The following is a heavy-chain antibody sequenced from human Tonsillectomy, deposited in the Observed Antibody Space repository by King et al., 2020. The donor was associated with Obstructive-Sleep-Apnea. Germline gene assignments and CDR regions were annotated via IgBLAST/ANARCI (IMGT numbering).Heavy chain of an antibody. CDR2: IYYSVST. V-gene: IGHV4-31*03. Sequence: VQLQESGPGLVKPSQTLSLTCTVSGGSISSGGYYWSWVRQPPAKGLEWIGYIYYSVSTYYNPSLIFRVTISVDTSKNQFSLKLSSVTAADTAVYYCARLGCGGDCYSSKDWYFDLWGRGTLVTVSS. J-gene: IGHJ2*01. CDR3: ARLGCGGDCYSSKDWYFDL. D-gene: IGHD2-21*02. CDR1: GGSISSGGYY.